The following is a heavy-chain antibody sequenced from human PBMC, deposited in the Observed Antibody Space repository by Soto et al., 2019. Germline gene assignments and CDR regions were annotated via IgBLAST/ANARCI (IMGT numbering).Heavy chain of an antibody. J-gene: IGHJ4*02. CDR3: VITSLVVAAATREDF. Sequence: EVQLVESGGGLVQPGESLRLSCAASGFTFSNYWMHWVRQAPGKGLVWVSRIDSDGSRITYADFVKGRFTISRDNAKNTVYMHINSLTAEDTAVYYCVITSLVVAAATREDFWGQGTLVTVYS. V-gene: IGHV3-74*01. CDR2: IDSDGSRI. CDR1: GFTFSNYW. D-gene: IGHD2-15*01.